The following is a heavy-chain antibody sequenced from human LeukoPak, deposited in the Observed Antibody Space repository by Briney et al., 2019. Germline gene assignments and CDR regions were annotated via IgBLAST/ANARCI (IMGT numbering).Heavy chain of an antibody. CDR1: GFTFSSYG. J-gene: IGHJ4*02. D-gene: IGHD3-22*01. V-gene: IGHV3-30*02. CDR2: IRYDGSNK. CDR3: AKLLHRDSYFDY. Sequence: GGSLRLSCAASGFTFSSYGMHWVRQAPGKGLEWVAFIRYDGSNKYYADSVKGRFTISRDNSKNTLYLQMNSLRAECTAVYYCAKLLHRDSYFDYWGQRTLVTVSS.